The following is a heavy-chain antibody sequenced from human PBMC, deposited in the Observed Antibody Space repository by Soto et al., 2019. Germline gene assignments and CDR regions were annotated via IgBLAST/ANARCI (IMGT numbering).Heavy chain of an antibody. V-gene: IGHV1-46*01. CDR3: ARDLNIAAAGYYYYYGMDV. D-gene: IGHD6-13*01. J-gene: IGHJ6*02. CDR2: INPSGGST. CDR1: GYTFTSYY. Sequence: QVQLVQSGAEVKKPGASVKVSCKASGYTFTSYYMHWVRQAPGQGLEWMGIINPSGGSTSYAQKFQGRVTVTRDTSTSTVYMELSSLRSEDTAVYYCARDLNIAAAGYYYYYGMDVWGQGTTVTVSS.